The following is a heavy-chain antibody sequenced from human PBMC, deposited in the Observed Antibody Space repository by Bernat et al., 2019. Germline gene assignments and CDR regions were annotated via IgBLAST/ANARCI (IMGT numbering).Heavy chain of an antibody. CDR3: ARGSIPLYSSGWYGYFQH. CDR2: ISYDGSNK. Sequence: QVQLVESGGGVVQPGRSLRLSCAASGFTFSSYAMHWVRQAPGKGLEWVAVISYDGSNKYYADPVKGRFTISRDNSKNTLYLQMNSLRAEDTAVYYCARGSIPLYSSGWYGYFQHWGQGTLVTVSS. CDR1: GFTFSSYA. V-gene: IGHV3-30-3*01. D-gene: IGHD6-19*01. J-gene: IGHJ1*01.